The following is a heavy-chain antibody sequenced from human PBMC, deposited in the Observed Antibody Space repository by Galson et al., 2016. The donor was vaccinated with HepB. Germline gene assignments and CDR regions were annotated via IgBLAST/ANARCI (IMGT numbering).Heavy chain of an antibody. CDR3: ARDGSSTTYYYYGLDV. D-gene: IGHD6-6*01. CDR1: GDSISSSSYY. V-gene: IGHV4-39*07. Sequence: TLSLTCNVSGDSISSSSYYWAWIRQPPGKGLEWIGSIDYSGKAHYNPSHKSRVTISVDTSNNQFSLKLSSVAAADTAVYYCARDGSSTTYYYYGLDVWGQGTPVTVSS. CDR2: IDYSGKA. J-gene: IGHJ6*02.